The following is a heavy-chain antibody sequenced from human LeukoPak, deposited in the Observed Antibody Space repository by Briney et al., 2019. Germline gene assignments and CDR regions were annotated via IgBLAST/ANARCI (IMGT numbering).Heavy chain of an antibody. CDR1: GYTFTKYG. V-gene: IGHV1-18*01. CDR3: AKDARGYCSKGACYSIDY. Sequence: ASVTVSCKASGYTFTKYGISWVRQAPGQGLEWMGWISAKDGNINYAQKFQGRVTMTTDTSTSTAYMELRSLRSDDTAVYYCAKDARGYCSKGACYSIDYWGQGTLVTVSS. CDR2: ISAKDGNI. D-gene: IGHD2-8*01. J-gene: IGHJ4*02.